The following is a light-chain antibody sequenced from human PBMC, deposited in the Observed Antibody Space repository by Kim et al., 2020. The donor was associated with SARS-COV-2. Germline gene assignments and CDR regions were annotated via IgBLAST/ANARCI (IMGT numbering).Light chain of an antibody. CDR1: QSVGSS. CDR3: QQYRSTPVT. Sequence: EVVLTQSPDTLSLSPGDRATLSCKASQSVGSSLAWYRQKTGQAPKLLIFDTSTRATGIPDRFVGSGSGTGFTLTINRLEPEDFAVYYCQQYRSTPVTFGEGTKVDIK. J-gene: IGKJ4*01. CDR2: DTS. V-gene: IGKV3-20*01.